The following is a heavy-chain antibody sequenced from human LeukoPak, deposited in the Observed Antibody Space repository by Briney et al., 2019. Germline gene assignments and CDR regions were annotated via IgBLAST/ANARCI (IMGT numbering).Heavy chain of an antibody. D-gene: IGHD6-19*01. V-gene: IGHV1-69*13. J-gene: IGHJ3*02. Sequence: GASVKGSCKASGGTFSSYAISWVRQAPGQGLEWMGGIIPIFVTANYAQKFQGRVTITADESTSTAYMELSSLRSEDTAVYYCARGTYSSGWSYDAFDIWGQGTMVTVSS. CDR3: ARGTYSSGWSYDAFDI. CDR1: GGTFSSYA. CDR2: IIPIFVTA.